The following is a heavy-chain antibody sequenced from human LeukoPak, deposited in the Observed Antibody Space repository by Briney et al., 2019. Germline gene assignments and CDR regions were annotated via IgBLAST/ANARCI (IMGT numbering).Heavy chain of an antibody. CDR1: GFTFSDYY. J-gene: IGHJ6*02. CDR3: ARDRYDSSGYYSSFSYYYGMDV. CDR2: ISSSGRTI. D-gene: IGHD3-22*01. V-gene: IGHV3-11*01. Sequence: GGSLRLSCAASGFTFSDYYMSWIRQTPGKGREWVSYISSSGRTIYYADSVKGRFTISRENAKNSLYLQMNSLRAEDTAVYYCARDRYDSSGYYSSFSYYYGMDVWGQGTTVTVSS.